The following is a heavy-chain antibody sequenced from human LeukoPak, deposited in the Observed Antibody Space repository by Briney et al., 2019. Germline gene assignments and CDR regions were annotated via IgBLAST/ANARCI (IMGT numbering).Heavy chain of an antibody. D-gene: IGHD2-8*01. CDR2: TYYSGSP. CDR1: GTSINSGGYH. Sequence: PSETLSLTCTVSGTSINSGGYHWSWVRQHPGKGLEWIGNTYYSGSPHYNPSLESRVTVSLDKSKNQLSLNLTSVTAADTAVYYCSRENGAFSPFGYWGQGTLVTVLS. CDR3: SRENGAFSPFGY. J-gene: IGHJ4*02. V-gene: IGHV4-31*03.